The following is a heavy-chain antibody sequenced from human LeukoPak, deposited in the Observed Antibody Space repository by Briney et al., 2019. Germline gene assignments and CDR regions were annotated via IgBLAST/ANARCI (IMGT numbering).Heavy chain of an antibody. CDR2: IRYDGSNK. CDR3: ARSGYDVYYFDY. J-gene: IGHJ4*02. Sequence: PGGSLRLSCAASGFTFSSYGIHWVRQAPGKGLEWVAFIRYDGSNKYYADSVKGRFTISRDNSKSTLYLQMNSLRAEDTAVYYCARSGYDVYYFDYWGQGTLVTVSS. D-gene: IGHD5-12*01. CDR1: GFTFSSYG. V-gene: IGHV3-30*02.